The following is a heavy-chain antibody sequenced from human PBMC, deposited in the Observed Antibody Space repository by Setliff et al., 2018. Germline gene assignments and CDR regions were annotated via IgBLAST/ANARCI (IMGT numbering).Heavy chain of an antibody. Sequence: GASVKVSCKASGGSFSNYAIIWVRQAPGQGPEWMGGIIPIYGSTNNAEKFQGRVTFSADESMSTVYMELSSLTSADTALYYCARDALYDSNDRNSYYGNWLDPWGLGTLVTVSS. CDR3: ARDALYDSNDRNSYYGNWLDP. J-gene: IGHJ5*02. D-gene: IGHD3-22*01. CDR2: IIPIYGST. CDR1: GGSFSNYA. V-gene: IGHV1-69*13.